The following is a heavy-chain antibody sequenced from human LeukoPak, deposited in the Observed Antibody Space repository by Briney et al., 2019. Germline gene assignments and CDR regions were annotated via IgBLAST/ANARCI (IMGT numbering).Heavy chain of an antibody. Sequence: PGGSLRLSCAASGFTFSTYSMNWVRHAPGKGLEWVSFISTSSSYIYYADSVKGRFTISRDNAKNSLYLQMNSLRAEDTAVYYCAKTFQWYYMDVWGKGTTVTISS. CDR3: AKTFQWYYMDV. V-gene: IGHV3-21*04. J-gene: IGHJ6*03. CDR1: GFTFSTYS. D-gene: IGHD2-8*01. CDR2: ISTSSSYI.